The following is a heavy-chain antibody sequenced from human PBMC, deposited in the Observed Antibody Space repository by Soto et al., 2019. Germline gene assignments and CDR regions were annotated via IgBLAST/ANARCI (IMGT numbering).Heavy chain of an antibody. Sequence: QVQLVESGGGVVQPGRSLRLSCAASGFTFSSYALHWVRQAPGKGLDWVAVISSDVNYKYYADSVKGRFTISRDNSKNTLYLQMNRLRAEDTAVYYCARQKKGGVWLFDFWGQGTLVTGSS. D-gene: IGHD5-12*01. CDR1: GFTFSSYA. J-gene: IGHJ4*02. CDR2: ISSDVNYK. CDR3: ARQKKGGVWLFDF. V-gene: IGHV3-30-3*01.